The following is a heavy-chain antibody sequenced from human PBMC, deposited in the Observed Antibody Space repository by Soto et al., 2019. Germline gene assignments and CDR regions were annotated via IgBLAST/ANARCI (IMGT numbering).Heavy chain of an antibody. J-gene: IGHJ6*02. D-gene: IGHD3-10*01. CDR3: DAITMVRGVILALDV. CDR2: IYSGGST. V-gene: IGHV4-39*05. Sequence: PSDTPSLTCTVSGGSISSSNYYWGWIRQPPGKGLEWIGSIYSGGSTYYNPSLKSRVTISVDMSKNQFSLKLTSVSAADTALYYCDAITMVRGVILALDVWGQGTTVT. CDR1: GGSISSSNYY.